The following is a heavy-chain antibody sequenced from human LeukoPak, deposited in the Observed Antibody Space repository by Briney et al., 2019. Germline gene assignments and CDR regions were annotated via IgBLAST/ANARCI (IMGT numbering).Heavy chain of an antibody. CDR1: GFSLRTSGAG. Sequence: SGPTLVNPTQTLTLTFRFSGFSLRTSGAGGGWIRQLAGEALEWLALIYWNVDKCYTPPLKSRLTISKDTSKNPVALEMNSMGPVDTAIYYCAPGVRNYDFRSSYYPRFDFWGQGIMVTVSS. D-gene: IGHD3-3*01. CDR3: APGVRNYDFRSSYYPRFDF. CDR2: IYWNVDK. J-gene: IGHJ4*02. V-gene: IGHV2-5*01.